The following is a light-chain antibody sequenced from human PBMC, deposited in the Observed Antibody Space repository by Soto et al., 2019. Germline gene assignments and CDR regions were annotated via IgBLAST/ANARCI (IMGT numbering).Light chain of an antibody. Sequence: QSALTQPPSASGSPGQSVTISCTGTSSDVGGYDFVSWYQQHPGKVPELILYEDTKRPSGVPDRFSGSKSGNTASLTVSGLQVEDEADYYCSSYAGSNNYVFXTGTKVTVL. CDR1: SSDVGGYDF. V-gene: IGLV2-8*01. CDR3: SSYAGSNNYV. CDR2: EDT. J-gene: IGLJ1*01.